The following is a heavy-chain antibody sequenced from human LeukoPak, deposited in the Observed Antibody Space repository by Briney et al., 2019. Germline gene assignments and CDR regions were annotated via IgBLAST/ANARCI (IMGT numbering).Heavy chain of an antibody. J-gene: IGHJ6*02. CDR1: GFTFSSYA. D-gene: IGHD3-10*02. V-gene: IGHV3-23*01. CDR2: ISDSGGIT. CDR3: AKASAVRGYYYYGMDV. Sequence: GGSLRLSCAASGFTFSSYAMTWVRQAPGKGLEWVSGISDSGGITYYADSVKGRFTISRDNSKNTMYLQMNSLRVEDTAVYYCAKASAVRGYYYYGMDVWGQGTTVTVSS.